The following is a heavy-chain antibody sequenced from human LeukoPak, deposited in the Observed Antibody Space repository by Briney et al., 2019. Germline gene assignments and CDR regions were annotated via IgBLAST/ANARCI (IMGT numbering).Heavy chain of an antibody. CDR3: ARDRVGRYGALDY. CDR1: GFTFSSYS. V-gene: IGHV3-48*04. D-gene: IGHD1-26*01. J-gene: IGHJ4*02. Sequence: GGSLRLSCAASGFTFSSYSMNWVRQAPGKGLEWVSYISSSSSTIYYADSVKGRFTISRDNAKNSLYLQMNSLRAEDTAVYYCARDRVGRYGALDYWGQGTLVTVSS. CDR2: ISSSSSTI.